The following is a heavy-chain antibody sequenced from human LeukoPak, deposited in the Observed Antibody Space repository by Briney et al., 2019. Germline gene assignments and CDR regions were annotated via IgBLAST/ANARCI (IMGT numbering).Heavy chain of an antibody. CDR2: ISGSGGST. D-gene: IGHD2-2*01. Sequence: GGSLRLSCAASGFTFSSYAMSWVRQAPGKGLEWVSAISGSGGSTFYADSVKGRFTISRDNSKNALYLQMNSLRAEDTAVYYCAKDPKYQRLKVWFDPWGQGTLVTVSS. V-gene: IGHV3-23*01. J-gene: IGHJ5*02. CDR1: GFTFSSYA. CDR3: AKDPKYQRLKVWFDP.